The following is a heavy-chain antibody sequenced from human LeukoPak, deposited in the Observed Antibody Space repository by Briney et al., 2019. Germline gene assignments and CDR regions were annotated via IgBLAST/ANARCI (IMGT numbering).Heavy chain of an antibody. J-gene: IGHJ4*02. CDR3: ARCCSSTSNDY. CDR2: IYHSGST. Sequence: SETLSLTCTVSGYSISSGYYWGWIRQPPGKGLEWIGSIYHSGSTYYNPSLKSRVTISVDTSKNQFSLKLSSVTAADTAVYYCARCCSSTSNDYWGQGTLVTVSS. CDR1: GYSISSGYY. D-gene: IGHD2-2*01. V-gene: IGHV4-38-2*02.